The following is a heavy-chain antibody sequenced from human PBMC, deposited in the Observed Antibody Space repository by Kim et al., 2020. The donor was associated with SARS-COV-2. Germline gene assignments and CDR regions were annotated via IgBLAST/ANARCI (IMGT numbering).Heavy chain of an antibody. D-gene: IGHD3-10*01. CDR2: SGST. CDR3: ASIGYGSY. J-gene: IGHJ4*02. Sequence: SGSTYSNPSLKSRVTISVDTSKNQFSLKLSSVTAADTAVYYCASIGYGSYWGQGTLVTVSS. V-gene: IGHV4-31*02.